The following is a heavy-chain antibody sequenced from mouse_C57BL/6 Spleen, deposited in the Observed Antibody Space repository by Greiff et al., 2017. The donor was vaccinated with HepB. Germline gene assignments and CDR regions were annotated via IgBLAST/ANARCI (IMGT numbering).Heavy chain of an antibody. J-gene: IGHJ4*01. CDR1: GYTFTSYG. CDR3: ARMHGSSYDYAMDY. V-gene: IGHV1-81*01. D-gene: IGHD1-1*01. CDR2: IYPRSGNT. Sequence: VQLQQSGAELARPGASVKLSCKASGYTFTSYGISWVKQRTGQGLEWIGEIYPRSGNTYYNEKFKGKATLTADKSSSTAYMELRSLTSEDSAVYFCARMHGSSYDYAMDYWGQGTSVTVSS.